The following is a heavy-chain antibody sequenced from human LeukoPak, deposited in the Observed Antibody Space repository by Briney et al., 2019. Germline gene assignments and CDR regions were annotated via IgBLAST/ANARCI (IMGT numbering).Heavy chain of an antibody. V-gene: IGHV3-11*04. CDR2: IRGSGGDI. D-gene: IGHD6-13*01. Sequence: GGSLRLSCAASGFTFSDYYMGWLRHAPRKGLEWVSYIRGSGGDIHYADSVKGRFTISRDNAKSSLYLQMNSLRAEDTAVYYCARDIVAAGLFFDYWGQGTLVTVSS. CDR3: ARDIVAAGLFFDY. J-gene: IGHJ4*02. CDR1: GFTFSDYY.